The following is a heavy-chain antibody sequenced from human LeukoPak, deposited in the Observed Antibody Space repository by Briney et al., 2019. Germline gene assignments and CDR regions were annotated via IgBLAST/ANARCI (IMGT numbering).Heavy chain of an antibody. J-gene: IGHJ4*02. CDR3: ATTTRSSPWDY. D-gene: IGHD6-6*01. CDR2: IRQDGSEQ. Sequence: GGSLRLSCAVSGFKFDDYAMHWVRQAPGKGLEWLANIRQDGSEQQYVDSVKGRFTISRDNAKNSVYLQMNSLRAEDTALYYCATTTRSSPWDYWGQGTLVTVSS. CDR1: GFKFDDYA. V-gene: IGHV3-7*01.